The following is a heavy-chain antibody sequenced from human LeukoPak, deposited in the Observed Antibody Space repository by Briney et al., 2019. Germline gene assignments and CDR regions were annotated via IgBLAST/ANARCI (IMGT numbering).Heavy chain of an antibody. V-gene: IGHV4-34*01. D-gene: IGHD3-10*01. Sequence: SETLSLTCAVYGGSFSGYYWSWIRQPPGKGLEWIGEINHSGSTNYNPSLKSRVTISVDTSKNQFSLKLSSVTAADTAVYYCARDRITMVRGFYGMDVWGKGTTVTVSS. J-gene: IGHJ6*04. CDR2: INHSGST. CDR3: ARDRITMVRGFYGMDV. CDR1: GGSFSGYY.